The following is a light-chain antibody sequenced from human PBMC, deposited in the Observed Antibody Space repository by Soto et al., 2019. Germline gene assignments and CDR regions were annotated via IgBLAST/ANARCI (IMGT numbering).Light chain of an antibody. CDR2: DAS. J-gene: IGKJ4*01. CDR1: QDISNY. V-gene: IGKV1-33*01. CDR3: QQYDNLPS. Sequence: DIQMTQSPSSLSASVGDRVTITCQASQDISNYLNWFQQKPGKAPKLLIYDASNSETGVPSRFSGSGSATHFTFTISSLQTEDIAPYYCQQYDNLPSFGGGTKVDIK.